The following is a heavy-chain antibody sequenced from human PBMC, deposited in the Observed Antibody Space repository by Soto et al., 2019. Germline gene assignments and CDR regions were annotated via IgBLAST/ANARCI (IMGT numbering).Heavy chain of an antibody. D-gene: IGHD3-22*01. Sequence: QVQLVESGGGVVQPGRSLRLSCAASGFTFSTYGMHWVRQAPGKGLEWVALIWYDGNDKHYADSVKGRFTISRDNSKNTLYLHMNSLRAEDTAVYYCATYYYDGSAYYSEDAFHIWCQGTMVSVSS. V-gene: IGHV3-33*01. CDR3: ATYYYDGSAYYSEDAFHI. CDR2: IWYDGNDK. CDR1: GFTFSTYG. J-gene: IGHJ3*02.